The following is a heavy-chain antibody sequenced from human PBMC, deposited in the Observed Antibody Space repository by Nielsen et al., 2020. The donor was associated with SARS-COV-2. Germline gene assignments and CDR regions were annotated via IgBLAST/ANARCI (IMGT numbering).Heavy chain of an antibody. CDR1: GFTFGDYA. J-gene: IGHJ6*02. CDR3: ARVGQQLAPYYYYYYGMDV. CDR2: ISWNGGIV. V-gene: IGHV3-9*01. D-gene: IGHD6-13*01. Sequence: GGSLRLSCAASGFTFGDYAMHWVRQAPGKGLEWVSGISWNGGIVGYGDSVKGRFTISRDNARNSLHLQMSSLRSEDTAVYYCARVGQQLAPYYYYYYGMDVWGQGTTVTVSS.